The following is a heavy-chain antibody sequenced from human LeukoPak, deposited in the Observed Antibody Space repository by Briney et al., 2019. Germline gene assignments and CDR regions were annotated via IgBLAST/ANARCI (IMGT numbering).Heavy chain of an antibody. CDR1: GVIDRNNY. V-gene: IGHV3-66*01. D-gene: IGHD6-6*01. Sequence: GGSLRLSCAAWGVIDRNNYMIWLPDAPREVREGGSLIYSGRSTYYADSVNGRFTISRDTPKNTLYLQMNSLRAEDTAVYYCARDPPAVAANTYGWGQGTLVTVSS. CDR2: IYSGRST. J-gene: IGHJ4*02. CDR3: ARDPPAVAANTYG.